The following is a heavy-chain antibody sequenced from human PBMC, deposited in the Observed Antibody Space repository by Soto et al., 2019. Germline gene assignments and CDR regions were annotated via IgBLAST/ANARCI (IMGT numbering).Heavy chain of an antibody. D-gene: IGHD6-13*01. J-gene: IGHJ3*02. CDR2: IYPGDSDT. Sequence: GESLKISCKGSVYSFTSYWIGWVRQMPGKGLEWMGIIYPGDSDTRYSPSFQGQVTISADKSISTAYLQWSSLKASDTAMYYCATGYSSSWYGSAAFDIWGQGTMVTVSS. CDR1: VYSFTSYW. CDR3: ATGYSSSWYGSAAFDI. V-gene: IGHV5-51*01.